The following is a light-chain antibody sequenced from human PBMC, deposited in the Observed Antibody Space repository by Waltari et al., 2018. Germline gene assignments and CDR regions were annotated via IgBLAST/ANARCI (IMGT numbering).Light chain of an antibody. Sequence: DIVMTQSPDSLAVSLGERATINCKSSQSVLFNFNNKNYLGWYQHKPGRPPKPLIYWASTREPGVPDRFSGSGSGTDFNLTISSLQAEDVAVYYCQQYYSLPWAFGQGTKVEIK. CDR3: QQYYSLPWA. J-gene: IGKJ1*01. V-gene: IGKV4-1*01. CDR1: QSVLFNFNNKNY. CDR2: WAS.